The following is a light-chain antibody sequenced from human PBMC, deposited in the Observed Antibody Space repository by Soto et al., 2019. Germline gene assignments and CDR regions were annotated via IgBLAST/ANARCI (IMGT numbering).Light chain of an antibody. Sequence: QAVVTQPPSASGTPGQRVTISCSGSSSNIGRNSVNWYQQLPGTAPKLLIYSNNQRPSGVPDRFSGSKSGTSASLAISGLQSEDEADYYCAAWDDSLNGPVFGGGTPLTVL. CDR3: AAWDDSLNGPV. J-gene: IGLJ2*01. CDR2: SNN. V-gene: IGLV1-44*01. CDR1: SSNIGRNS.